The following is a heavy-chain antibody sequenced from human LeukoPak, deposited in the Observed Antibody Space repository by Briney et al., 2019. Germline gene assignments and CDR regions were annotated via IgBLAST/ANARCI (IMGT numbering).Heavy chain of an antibody. D-gene: IGHD6-13*01. V-gene: IGHV4-39*07. CDR1: GGSISSTSYY. CDR3: AKERIKQQLVKGSVSFFDY. CDR2: IYYSGST. J-gene: IGHJ4*02. Sequence: SETLSLTCTVSGGSISSTSYYWGWIRQPPGQGLEWIGSIYYSGSTYYNPSLKSRVTISADRSKNQFSLKLSSVTAADTAVYYCAKERIKQQLVKGSVSFFDYWGQGTLVTVSS.